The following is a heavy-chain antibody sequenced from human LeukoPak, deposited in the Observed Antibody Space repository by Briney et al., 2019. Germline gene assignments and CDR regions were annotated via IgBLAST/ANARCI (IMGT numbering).Heavy chain of an antibody. D-gene: IGHD3-22*01. V-gene: IGHV4-4*07. J-gene: IGHJ5*02. CDR3: ARGESHYYYDSSGYYYP. Sequence: PSETLSLTCTVSGGSISSYYWSWIRQPAGKGLEWIGRIYTSGSTNYNPSLKSRVTMSVDTSKNQFSLKLSSVTAADTAVYYCARGESHYYYDSSGYYYPWGQGTLVTVSS. CDR2: IYTSGST. CDR1: GGSISSYY.